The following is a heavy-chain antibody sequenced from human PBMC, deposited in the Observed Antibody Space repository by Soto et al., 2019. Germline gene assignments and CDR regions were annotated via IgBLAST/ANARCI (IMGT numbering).Heavy chain of an antibody. J-gene: IGHJ6*02. CDR1: GFTFSSYA. CDR3: AKGLGILTGIYVSTVDV. Sequence: HPGGSLGLSCAASGFTFSSYAMSWVRQAPGKGLEWVSAISGSGGSTYYADSVKGRFTISRDNSKNTLYLQMNSLRAEDTAVYYCAKGLGILTGIYVSTVDVWGQGTTVTVSS. D-gene: IGHD3-9*01. CDR2: ISGSGGST. V-gene: IGHV3-23*01.